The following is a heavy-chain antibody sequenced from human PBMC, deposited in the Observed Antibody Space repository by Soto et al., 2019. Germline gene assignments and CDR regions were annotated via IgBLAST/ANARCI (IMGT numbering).Heavy chain of an antibody. Sequence: HPGGSLRLSCAASGFTFSSYAMSWFRQAPGKGLEWVSAISGSGGSTYYADSVKGRFTISRDNSKNTLYLQMNSLRAEGTAVYYCAKAEGALTGYMIPNITGYYYGMDAWGQGTTVTVS. V-gene: IGHV3-23*01. CDR1: GFTFSSYA. D-gene: IGHD3-9*01. CDR2: ISGSGGST. J-gene: IGHJ6*02. CDR3: AKAEGALTGYMIPNITGYYYGMDA.